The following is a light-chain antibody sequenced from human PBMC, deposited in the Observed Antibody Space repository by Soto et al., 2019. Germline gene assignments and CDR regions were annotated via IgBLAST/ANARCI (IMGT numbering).Light chain of an antibody. CDR1: QSVSSN. CDR3: QQYNNWPLS. Sequence: EIVMPQSPATLSVSPGERATLSRRASQSVSSNLAWYQQKPGQATRLLIYAASSRATGIPARFSGSGSGTELTLNISSLQSEDFAVYYCQQYNNWPLSFGGGTKVDI. CDR2: AAS. V-gene: IGKV3-15*01. J-gene: IGKJ4*01.